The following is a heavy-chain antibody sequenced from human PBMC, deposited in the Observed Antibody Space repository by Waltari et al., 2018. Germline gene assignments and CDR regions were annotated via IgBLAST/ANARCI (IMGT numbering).Heavy chain of an antibody. D-gene: IGHD5-12*01. Sequence: QVQLQQWGAGLLKPSETLSLTCAVSGGSFSGYYWSWIRQPPGKGLEWIGEINHSGSTNYNPSLKSRVTISVDTSKNQFSLKLSSVTAADTAVYYCARDGYNQQDTQRGDYWGQGTLVTVSS. V-gene: IGHV4-34*01. J-gene: IGHJ4*02. CDR3: ARDGYNQQDTQRGDY. CDR2: INHSGST. CDR1: GGSFSGYY.